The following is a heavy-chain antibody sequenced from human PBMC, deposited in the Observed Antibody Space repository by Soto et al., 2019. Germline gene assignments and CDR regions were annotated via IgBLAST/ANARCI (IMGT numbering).Heavy chain of an antibody. CDR1: GFTFSSYA. Sequence: GGSLRLSCAASGFTFSSYAMSWVRQAPGKGLEWVSAISGSGGSTYYADSVKGRFTISRDNSKNTLFLQMNSLRAEDTAVYYCATRRDASYYYYGMDVWGQGTTVTVSS. D-gene: IGHD2-2*01. CDR2: ISGSGGST. CDR3: ATRRDASYYYYGMDV. V-gene: IGHV3-23*01. J-gene: IGHJ6*02.